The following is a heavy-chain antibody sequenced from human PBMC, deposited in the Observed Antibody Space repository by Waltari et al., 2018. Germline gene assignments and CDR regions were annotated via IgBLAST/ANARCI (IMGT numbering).Heavy chain of an antibody. CDR1: GYTFTDDY. Sequence: VQRVRSGADVKKPGASMNVSCRASGYTFTDDYMHWVRQAPGQGLEWMGWINPNTGGTNYAQNFRGRVTMTRDTSSSTAFLEMPSLSFGETAVYYCASSATYWGEFFEHWGQGSLITVSS. V-gene: IGHV1-2*02. CDR3: ASSATYWGEFFEH. CDR2: INPNTGGT. J-gene: IGHJ4*02. D-gene: IGHD7-27*01.